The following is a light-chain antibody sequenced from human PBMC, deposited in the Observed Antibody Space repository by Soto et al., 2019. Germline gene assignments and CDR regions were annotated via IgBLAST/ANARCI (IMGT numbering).Light chain of an antibody. CDR3: QLDHIYPFT. V-gene: IGKV1-5*03. CDR2: KAS. CDR1: HRITDY. Sequence: DIQMTQSPSTLSASVGDRITITCRASHRITDYLAWYQQTPGKAPKLLIYKASTSHGGVPARFSGSGSGTECTLSLSRLQPVDFATDYCQLDHIYPFTLGGGTKVE. J-gene: IGKJ4*01.